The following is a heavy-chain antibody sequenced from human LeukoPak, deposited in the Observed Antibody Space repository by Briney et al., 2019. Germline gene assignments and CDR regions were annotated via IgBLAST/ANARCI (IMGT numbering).Heavy chain of an antibody. CDR1: GFSLSAYW. Sequence: GGSLRLSCAASGFSLSAYWMTWVRQAPGKGLEWVANINRDGSQKNHVDSVKGRFTISRDNAKNSLYLQMNSLRAEDTAVYYCAKGYSSSRGYYGMDVWGQGTTVTVSS. CDR2: INRDGSQK. CDR3: AKGYSSSRGYYGMDV. D-gene: IGHD6-13*01. V-gene: IGHV3-7*01. J-gene: IGHJ6*02.